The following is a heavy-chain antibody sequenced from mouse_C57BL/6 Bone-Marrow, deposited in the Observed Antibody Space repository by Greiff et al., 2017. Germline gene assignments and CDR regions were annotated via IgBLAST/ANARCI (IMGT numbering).Heavy chain of an antibody. CDR2: IHPNSGST. Sequence: QVHVKQPGAELVKPGASVKLSCKASGYTFTSYWMHWVKQRPGQGLEWIGMIHPNSGSTNYNEKFKSKATLTVDKSSSTAYMQLSSLTSEDSAVYYCATFFPLFAYWGQGTLVTVSA. CDR3: ATFFPLFAY. J-gene: IGHJ3*01. CDR1: GYTFTSYW. V-gene: IGHV1-64*01.